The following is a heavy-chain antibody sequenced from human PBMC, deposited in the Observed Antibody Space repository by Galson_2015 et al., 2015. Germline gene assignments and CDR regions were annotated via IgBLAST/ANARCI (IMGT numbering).Heavy chain of an antibody. CDR3: ASSIGVVVVAANVELQH. Sequence: LSLTCAVYGGSFSGYYWSWIRQPPGKGLEWIGEINHSGSTNYNPSLKSRVTISVDTSKNQFSLKLSSVTAADTAVYYCASSIGVVVVAANVELQHWGQGTLVTVSS. V-gene: IGHV4-34*01. CDR2: INHSGST. J-gene: IGHJ1*01. D-gene: IGHD2-15*01. CDR1: GGSFSGYY.